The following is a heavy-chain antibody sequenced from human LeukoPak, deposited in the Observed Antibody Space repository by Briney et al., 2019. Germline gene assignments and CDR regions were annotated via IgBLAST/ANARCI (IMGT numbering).Heavy chain of an antibody. D-gene: IGHD2-2*02. V-gene: IGHV6-1*01. CDR1: GDSVPSNSAA. J-gene: IGHJ6*02. CDR3: ARDRGGLLYGGPDGYYYGMDV. Sequence: SQTLSLTCAISGDSVPSNSAAWRWIRQSPSRGLEWLGRTYYRSKWYHDYAVSVKSRITINPDTSKNQYSLQLNSVTPGDTAVYYCARDRGGLLYGGPDGYYYGMDVWGQGTTVTVSS. CDR2: TYYRSKWYH.